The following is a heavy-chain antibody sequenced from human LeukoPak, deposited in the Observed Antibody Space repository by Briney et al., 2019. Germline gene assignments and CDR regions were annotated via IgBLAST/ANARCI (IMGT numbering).Heavy chain of an antibody. CDR2: IYYSGST. CDR1: GGSIGSYY. J-gene: IGHJ4*02. CDR3: ARGVIGAAAGPTFDY. D-gene: IGHD6-13*01. V-gene: IGHV4-59*01. Sequence: KPSETLSLTCTVSGGSIGSYYWSWIRQPPGKGLEWIGYIYYSGSTNYNPSLKSRVTISVDTSKNQFSLKLSSVTAADTAVYYCARGVIGAAAGPTFDYWGQGTLVTVSS.